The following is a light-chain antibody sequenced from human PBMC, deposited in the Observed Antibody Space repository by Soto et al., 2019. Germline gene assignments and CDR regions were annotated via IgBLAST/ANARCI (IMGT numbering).Light chain of an antibody. J-gene: IGKJ1*01. CDR3: QQSYSTPWT. Sequence: DIQMTQSPSSLSASVGDRVTITCRASQSISSYLTWYQQKPGKAPKLLIYAASSLQSGFPSRFSGSGSGTDFTLTISSLQPEDFATYYCQQSYSTPWTFGQGTKVAIK. CDR1: QSISSY. CDR2: AAS. V-gene: IGKV1-39*01.